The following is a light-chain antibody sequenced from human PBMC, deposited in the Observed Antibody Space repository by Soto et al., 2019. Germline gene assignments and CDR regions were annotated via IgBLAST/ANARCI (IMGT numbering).Light chain of an antibody. CDR1: QNVSRW. CDR3: QQYCTYPWT. V-gene: IGKV1-5*03. Sequence: DIQMTQSPSTLSASIGDRVTLSCRASQNVSRWLAWYQQKPGKGPRLLIYETSTRDTGIPARFRGSGFGTEFTLTISSLQSEDFAIYFCQQYCTYPWTFGQGTKVEIK. CDR2: ETS. J-gene: IGKJ1*01.